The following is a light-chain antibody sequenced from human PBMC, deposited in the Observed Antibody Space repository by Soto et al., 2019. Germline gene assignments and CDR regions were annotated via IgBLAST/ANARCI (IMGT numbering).Light chain of an antibody. J-gene: IGLJ1*01. CDR3: SSYRGGSTLV. CDR1: SSNIGAGYD. CDR2: GNG. V-gene: IGLV1-40*01. Sequence: QSVLTQPPSVSGAPGQMVTISCTGSSSNIGAGYDVHWYQQLPGTAPKLLIYGNGDRPSGVPDRFSGSTSAASASLAITGLQAEDEADYYCSSYRGGSTLVFGGGTKVTVL.